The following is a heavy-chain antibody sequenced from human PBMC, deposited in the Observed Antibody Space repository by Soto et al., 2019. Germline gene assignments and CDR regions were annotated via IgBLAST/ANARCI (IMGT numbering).Heavy chain of an antibody. Sequence: QVQLVESGGGVVQPGRSLRLSCAASGVTFSSYGMHWVRQAPGKGLEWVTVISYDGNVAYYADSVKGRFTISRDNSKNTLYLQMNSLRTEDTAMYYCAKEGPITNWYFDYWGQGTLVTVSS. CDR2: ISYDGNVA. D-gene: IGHD1-1*01. J-gene: IGHJ4*02. CDR1: GVTFSSYG. V-gene: IGHV3-30*18. CDR3: AKEGPITNWYFDY.